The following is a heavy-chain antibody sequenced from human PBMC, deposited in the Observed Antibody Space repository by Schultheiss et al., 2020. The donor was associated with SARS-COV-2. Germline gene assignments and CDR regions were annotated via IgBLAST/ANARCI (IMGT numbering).Heavy chain of an antibody. Sequence: ASVKVSCKASGGTFSSYAISWVRQAPGQGLEWMGWMNPNSGNTGYAQKFQGRVTMTRDTSTSTAYMELSRLRSDDTAVYYCARVAAATNGMDVWGQGTTVTVSS. J-gene: IGHJ6*02. CDR1: GGTFSSYA. V-gene: IGHV1-8*02. CDR2: MNPNSGNT. D-gene: IGHD2-15*01. CDR3: ARVAAATNGMDV.